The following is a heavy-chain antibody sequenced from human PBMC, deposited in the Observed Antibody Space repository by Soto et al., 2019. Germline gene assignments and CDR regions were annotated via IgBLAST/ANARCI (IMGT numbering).Heavy chain of an antibody. Sequence: QVQLVQSGAEVKKPGASVRVACKPSGYTFTSYAITWVRQAPGQGLQWMGWIDPFTGDTTYSQNFQGRVIMTTDTSTSTAYMELRSLRSDDAAVYCCARGLVRAVITHFDYWGQGTLVTVSS. D-gene: IGHD3-10*01. J-gene: IGHJ4*02. V-gene: IGHV1-18*04. CDR1: GYTFTSYA. CDR3: ARGLVRAVITHFDY. CDR2: IDPFTGDT.